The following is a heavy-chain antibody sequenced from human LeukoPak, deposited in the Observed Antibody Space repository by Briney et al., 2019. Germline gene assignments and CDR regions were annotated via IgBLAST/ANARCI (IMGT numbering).Heavy chain of an antibody. Sequence: PGGSLRLSCAASGFTFSSYAMSWVRQAPGRGLEWVSAISGSGGSTYYADSVKGRFTISRDNSKNTLYLQMNSLRAEDTAVYYCAKGIRFSGRGGDYWGQGTLVTVSS. CDR1: GFTFSSYA. CDR3: AKGIRFSGRGGDY. D-gene: IGHD3-10*01. V-gene: IGHV3-23*01. CDR2: ISGSGGST. J-gene: IGHJ4*02.